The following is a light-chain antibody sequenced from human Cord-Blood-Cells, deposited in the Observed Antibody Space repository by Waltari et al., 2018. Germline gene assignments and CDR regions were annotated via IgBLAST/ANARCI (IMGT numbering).Light chain of an antibody. J-gene: IGLJ2*01. CDR3: QAWDSSTVV. CDR2: QYS. CDR1: KLGDKY. V-gene: IGLV3-1*01. Sequence: SYELTQPPSVSVSPGQTASITCSGDKLGDKYACWYQQKPGQSPVLVIYQYSKRPSGIPEVFSGSNSVNTATLTISGTQAMDEADYYCQAWDSSTVVFGGGTKLTVL.